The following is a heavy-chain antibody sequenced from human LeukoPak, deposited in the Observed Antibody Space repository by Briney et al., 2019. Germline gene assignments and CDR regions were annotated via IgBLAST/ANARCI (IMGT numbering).Heavy chain of an antibody. D-gene: IGHD2-2*01. CDR1: GGSISNYY. J-gene: IGHJ4*02. CDR2: IYYSGST. V-gene: IGHV4-59*01. Sequence: SETLSLTCTVSGGSISNYYWSWIRQPPGRGLKWIGFIYYSGSTNYNPSLKSRVTISVDTSKNQFSLKLSSVTAADTAVYYCARRTHCSGASCYEDYWGQGTLVTVSS. CDR3: ARRTHCSGASCYEDY.